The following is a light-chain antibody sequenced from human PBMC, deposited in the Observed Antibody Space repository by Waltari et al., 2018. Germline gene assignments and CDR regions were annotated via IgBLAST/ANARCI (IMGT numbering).Light chain of an antibody. J-gene: IGKJ2*01. Sequence: DIALSQSPDSLAGSLGERATITCKSSQNILYTSNNKYYLAWYQQKPGQPPKMVIDWASTRQSGVPDRFSGSGSGTDFTLTISSLQAEDASVYYCQQYFSPPYTFGQGTKVEIK. CDR3: QQYFSPPYT. V-gene: IGKV4-1*01. CDR2: WAS. CDR1: QNILYTSNNKYY.